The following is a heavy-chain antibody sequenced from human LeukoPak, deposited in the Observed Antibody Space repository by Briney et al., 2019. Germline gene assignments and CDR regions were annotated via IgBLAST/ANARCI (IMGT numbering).Heavy chain of an antibody. CDR1: GYSISSGYY. CDR2: IFHSGST. CDR3: ARERGHCSSTSCYNWFGP. Sequence: PSETLSLTCTVSGYSISSGYYWGWIRPPPGKGLEWIGTIFHSGSTYYNPSLRSRVTISVDTSKNQFSLKLSSVTAADTAVYYCARERGHCSSTSCYNWFGPWGQGTLVTVSS. D-gene: IGHD2-2*01. J-gene: IGHJ5*02. V-gene: IGHV4-38-2*02.